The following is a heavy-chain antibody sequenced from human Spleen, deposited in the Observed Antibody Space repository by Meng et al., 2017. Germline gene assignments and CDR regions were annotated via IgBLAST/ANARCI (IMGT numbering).Heavy chain of an antibody. J-gene: IGHJ6*02. D-gene: IGHD6-13*01. CDR2: IYPGDSDT. CDR3: ARRGIAAADGMDV. Sequence: GESLKISCSVSGFTFSDYSMNWVRQAPGKGLEWMGIIYPGDSDTRYSPSFQGQVTISADKSISTAYLQWSSLKASDTAMYYCARRGIAAADGMDVWGQGTTVTVSS. V-gene: IGHV5-51*01. CDR1: GFTFSDYS.